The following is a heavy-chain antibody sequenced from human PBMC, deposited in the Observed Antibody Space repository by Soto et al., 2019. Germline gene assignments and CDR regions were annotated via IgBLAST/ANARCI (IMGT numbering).Heavy chain of an antibody. Sequence: QAQLVESGGGVVQPGRSLRLSCAASELPFTDYSMHWVRQTADKGLEWVAFISHDGRNTFYSDSVKGRFTISRDDSRSMLFLQMSGVTVEDMAIYYCAVDGVPTSSFRYYYFRFWGRGTLVTVSS. CDR1: ELPFTDYS. D-gene: IGHD3-9*01. J-gene: IGHJ4*02. CDR2: ISHDGRNT. CDR3: AVDGVPTSSFRYYYFRF. V-gene: IGHV3-30*04.